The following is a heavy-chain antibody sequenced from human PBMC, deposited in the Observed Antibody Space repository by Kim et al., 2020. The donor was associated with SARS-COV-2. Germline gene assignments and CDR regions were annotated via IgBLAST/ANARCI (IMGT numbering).Heavy chain of an antibody. J-gene: IGHJ6*03. Sequence: GNPTYAQDITGRFVFSVDSSVSTAYLQINSLKAEDTAVYYCTRSKIMDVWGKGTTVTVSS. V-gene: IGHV7-4-1*02. CDR2: GNP. CDR3: TRSKIMDV.